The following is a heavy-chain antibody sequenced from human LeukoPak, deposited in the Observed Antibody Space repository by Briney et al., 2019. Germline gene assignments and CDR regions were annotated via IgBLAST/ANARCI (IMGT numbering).Heavy chain of an antibody. D-gene: IGHD4-11*01. CDR1: GFTFSHYG. Sequence: GKSLRLSCVASGFTFSHYGMHWVRQSPGKGLEWVAVIWNDGSDKYYGDSVKGRFTISRDNSRNTVYLNMDSLRAGETARYYCAKVSQRGCAYSNSLEDWGQRTLVTVS. V-gene: IGHV3-33*06. CDR2: IWNDGSDK. CDR3: AKVSQRGCAYSNSLED. J-gene: IGHJ4*01.